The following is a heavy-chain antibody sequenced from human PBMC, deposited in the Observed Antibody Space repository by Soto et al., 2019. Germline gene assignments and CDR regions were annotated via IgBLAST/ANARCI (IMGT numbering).Heavy chain of an antibody. V-gene: IGHV1-3*01. CDR1: GYTFTSYA. CDR2: INAGNGYT. CDR3: ARGRFPADSNYHRGKDV. Sequence: ASVKVSCKASGYTFTSYAMHWVRQAPGQRLEWMGWINAGNGYTKYSQKFQGRVTITRDTSASTSYMELSSLISEDTAVYYCARGRFPADSNYHRGKDVWGEGTTVTVSS. J-gene: IGHJ6*04. D-gene: IGHD5-18*01.